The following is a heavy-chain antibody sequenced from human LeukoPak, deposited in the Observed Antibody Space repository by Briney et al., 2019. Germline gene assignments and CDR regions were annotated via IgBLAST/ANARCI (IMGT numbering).Heavy chain of an antibody. J-gene: IGHJ5*02. CDR1: GGSISSGSYY. CDR3: AREPSSPMAVAGTEDWFDP. CDR2: IYTSGST. D-gene: IGHD6-19*01. V-gene: IGHV4-61*02. Sequence: PSQTLSLTCTVSGGSISSGSYYWSWIRQPAGKGLEWIGRIYTSGSTNYNPSLKSRVTISVDTSKNQFSLKLSSVTAADTAVYYCAREPSSPMAVAGTEDWFDPWGQGTQVTVSS.